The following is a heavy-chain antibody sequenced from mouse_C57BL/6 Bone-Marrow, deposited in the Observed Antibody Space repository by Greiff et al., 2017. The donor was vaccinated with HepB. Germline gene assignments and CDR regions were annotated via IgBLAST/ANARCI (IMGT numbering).Heavy chain of an antibody. D-gene: IGHD2-3*01. J-gene: IGHJ1*03. Sequence: EVKLVESGGGLVKPGGSLKLSCAASGFTFSDYGMHWVRQAPEKGLEWVAYISSGSSPIYYADTVKGRFTISRDNAKNTLFLQMTSLRSEDTAMYYGVGTTFDVWGTGTTVTVSS. CDR2: ISSGSSPI. V-gene: IGHV5-17*01. CDR3: VGTTFDV. CDR1: GFTFSDYG.